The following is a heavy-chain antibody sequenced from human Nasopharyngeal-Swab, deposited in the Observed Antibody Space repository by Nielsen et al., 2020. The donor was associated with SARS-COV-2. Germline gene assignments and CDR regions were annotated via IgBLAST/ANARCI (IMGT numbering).Heavy chain of an antibody. D-gene: IGHD1-26*01. J-gene: IGHJ4*02. V-gene: IGHV4-4*02. Sequence: SEPLSLTCAVSGGSISTNNWWHCVRQPPGDGLEWIGEIYHSGSTNYNPSLKSRVTMSVDKSRNHLSLKMTSVTAADTAVYYFAREKGAGTYQGFDYWGQGTLVTVSS. CDR2: IYHSGST. CDR1: GGSISTNNW. CDR3: AREKGAGTYQGFDY.